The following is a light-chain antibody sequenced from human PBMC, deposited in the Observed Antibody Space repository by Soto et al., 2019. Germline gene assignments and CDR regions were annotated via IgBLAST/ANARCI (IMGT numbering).Light chain of an antibody. CDR1: SSDVGGYNY. CDR2: EVS. CDR3: SSYAGSNFVV. J-gene: IGLJ2*01. Sequence: QSALTQPPSASGSPGQSVTISYTGTSSDVGGYNYVSWYQQHPGKAPKLMIYEVSKRPSGVPDRFSGSKSGNTASLTVSGLQAEDEADYYCSSYAGSNFVVFGGGTKLTVL. V-gene: IGLV2-8*01.